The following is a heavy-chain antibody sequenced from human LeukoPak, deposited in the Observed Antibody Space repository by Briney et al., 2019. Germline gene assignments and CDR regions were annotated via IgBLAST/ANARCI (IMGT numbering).Heavy chain of an antibody. CDR2: IYYSGST. CDR3: AKGSRSFEY. J-gene: IGHJ4*02. V-gene: IGHV4-59*01. D-gene: IGHD6-6*01. CDR1: GGSISSNY. Sequence: SETLSLTCTVSGGSISSNYWSWIRQPPGKGLEWIGWIYYSGSTTYNPSLKSRVTMSLDTSKTQFSLKLSSMTAADTAVYYCAKGSRSFEYWGQGALVTVSS.